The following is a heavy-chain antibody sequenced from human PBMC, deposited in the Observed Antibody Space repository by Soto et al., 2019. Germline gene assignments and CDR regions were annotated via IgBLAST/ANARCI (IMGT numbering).Heavy chain of an antibody. CDR3: AKGSPRDVAFDI. CDR1: GFTFSNYV. CDR2: IIPSGDST. Sequence: EMQLLESGGGLVQPGGSLRLSCAASGFTFSNYVMSWVRQAPGKGLEWVSTIIPSGDSTYYADFVKGRFTISRDNSKNTLYQHMNSLRVEDTAVFYCAKGSPRDVAFDIWGQGTMVTVSS. V-gene: IGHV3-23*01. J-gene: IGHJ3*02.